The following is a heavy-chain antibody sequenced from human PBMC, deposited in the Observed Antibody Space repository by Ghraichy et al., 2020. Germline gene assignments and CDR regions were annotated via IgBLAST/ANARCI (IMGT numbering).Heavy chain of an antibody. Sequence: GGSLRLSCAASGFTFSSYGMHWVHQAPGKGLEWVAVISYDGSNKYYADSVKGRFTISRDNSKNTLYLQMNSLRAEDTAVYYCAKDRGYSYGYSYYYGMDVWGQGTTVTVSS. CDR2: ISYDGSNK. D-gene: IGHD5-18*01. J-gene: IGHJ6*02. V-gene: IGHV3-30*18. CDR1: GFTFSSYG. CDR3: AKDRGYSYGYSYYYGMDV.